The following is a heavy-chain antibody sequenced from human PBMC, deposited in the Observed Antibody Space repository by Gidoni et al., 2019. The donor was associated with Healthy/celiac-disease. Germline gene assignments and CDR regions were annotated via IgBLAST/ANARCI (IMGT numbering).Heavy chain of an antibody. Sequence: EVQLVESGGGLVQPGRSLRLSCAASGFTFDDYAMHWVRQAPGKGLEWVSGISWNSGSIGYADSVKGRFTISRDNAKNSLYLQMNSLRAEDTALYYCASVGSGSSGAFDIWGQGTMVTVSS. CDR3: ASVGSGSSGAFDI. J-gene: IGHJ3*02. CDR1: GFTFDDYA. V-gene: IGHV3-9*01. D-gene: IGHD3-10*01. CDR2: ISWNSGSI.